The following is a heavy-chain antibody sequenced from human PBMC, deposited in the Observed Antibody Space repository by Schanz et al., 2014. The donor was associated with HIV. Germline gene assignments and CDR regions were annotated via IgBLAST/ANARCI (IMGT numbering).Heavy chain of an antibody. D-gene: IGHD3-22*01. CDR2: ISYDGTNK. V-gene: IGHV3-30*18. CDR3: AKDRNHYDSRYRGKGNYYYYYGMDV. CDR1: GFTFDSYG. Sequence: QVHLVESGGGVVRPGRSLKLSCAASGFTFDSYGMHWVRQAPGKGLEWVAVISYDGTNKVYADSVKGRFTISRDNSKNTLYLQMKSLRPEDTAVYYCAKDRNHYDSRYRGKGNYYYYYGMDVWGQGTTVTVSS. J-gene: IGHJ6*02.